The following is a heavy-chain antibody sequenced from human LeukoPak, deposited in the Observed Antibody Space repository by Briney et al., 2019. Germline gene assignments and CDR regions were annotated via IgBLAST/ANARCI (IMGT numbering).Heavy chain of an antibody. CDR3: AKGPSVAAVGEKGAFDI. D-gene: IGHD6-13*01. CDR1: GFTFISFG. Sequence: PGGSLRLSCAASGFTFISFGMNWVRQAPGKGLEWVSGITGDGTSTYYADSVKGRFTISRDNSKNTLYLQMNSLRAEDTAVYYCAKGPSVAAVGEKGAFDIWGQGTMVTVSS. J-gene: IGHJ3*02. V-gene: IGHV3-23*01. CDR2: ITGDGTST.